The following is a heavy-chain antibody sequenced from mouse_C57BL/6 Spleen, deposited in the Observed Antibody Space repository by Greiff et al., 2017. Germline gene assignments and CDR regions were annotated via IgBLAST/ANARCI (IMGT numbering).Heavy chain of an antibody. V-gene: IGHV1-69*01. CDR1: GYTFTTYC. Sequence: QVQLQQPGAELVMPGASVKLSCTASGYTFTTYCVHWVKQRPGQGLEWIGEIDPSDSYTNSNQKFKGNSTLPVDKSSSTPYLRLISLSSEDSAVYYGASGDEGFAYWGQGTLVTVSA. CDR2: IDPSDSYT. CDR3: ASGDEGFAY. J-gene: IGHJ3*01.